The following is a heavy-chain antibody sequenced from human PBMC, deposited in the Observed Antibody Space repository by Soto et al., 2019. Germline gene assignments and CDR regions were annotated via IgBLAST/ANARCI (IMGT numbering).Heavy chain of an antibody. J-gene: IGHJ4*02. CDR3: ARVANQASGCLYY. D-gene: IGHD3-3*01. CDR2: IYYSGST. CDR1: GGSISSGDYY. Sequence: QVQLQESGPGLVKPSQTLSLTCTVSGGSISSGDYYWSWIRQPPGKGLEWIGYIYYSGSTYYNPSLKSRVTIAVDTSKNQCSLKLSSVTAADPAVYYCARVANQASGCLYYWGQGTLVTVSS. V-gene: IGHV4-30-4*01.